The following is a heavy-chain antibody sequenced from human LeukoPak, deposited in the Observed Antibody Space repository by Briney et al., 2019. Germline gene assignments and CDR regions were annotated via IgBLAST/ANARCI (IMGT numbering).Heavy chain of an antibody. CDR1: GFTFSTYA. CDR2: ISGSGSST. V-gene: IGHV3-23*01. CDR3: AKDRRTYYYYYMDV. Sequence: GGSLRLSCAASGFTFSTYAMSWVRQAPGKGLEWVSVISGSGSSTYYADSVKGRFTISRDNSKNTLYLQMNSLRTEDTALYYCAKDRRTYYYYYMDVWGKGTTVTVSS. J-gene: IGHJ6*03.